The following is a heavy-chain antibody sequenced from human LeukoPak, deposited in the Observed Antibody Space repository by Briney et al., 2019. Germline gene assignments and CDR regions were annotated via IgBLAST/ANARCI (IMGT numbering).Heavy chain of an antibody. CDR1: GGSFSGYY. D-gene: IGHD1-26*01. CDR2: IHPSGGT. J-gene: IGHJ4*02. CDR3: ARGLDTYKSGLD. V-gene: IGHV4-34*01. Sequence: SETLSLTCAVYGGSFSGYYCTWIRQPPGKGLEWLGEIHPSGGTNYNSSLMNRVTISLDTSKNQFSLKLSSVTAADTAVYFCARGLDTYKSGLDWGQGTLVTVSS.